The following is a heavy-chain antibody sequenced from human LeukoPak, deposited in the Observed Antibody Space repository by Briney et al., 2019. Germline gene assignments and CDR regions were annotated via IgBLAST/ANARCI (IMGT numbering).Heavy chain of an antibody. CDR2: ISYDGSNK. D-gene: IGHD2-21*02. J-gene: IGHJ4*02. CDR3: ARVRHTPGVVTTATVRFAFDN. CDR1: GFTFSSYA. V-gene: IGHV3-30-3*01. Sequence: GGSLRLSCAASGFTFSSYAMPWVRQAPGKGLEWVAVISYDGSNKYYADPVKGRFTLSRDNSKNMVYLQMNSLRPEDTALYYCARVRHTPGVVTTATVRFAFDNWGQGTLVTVSS.